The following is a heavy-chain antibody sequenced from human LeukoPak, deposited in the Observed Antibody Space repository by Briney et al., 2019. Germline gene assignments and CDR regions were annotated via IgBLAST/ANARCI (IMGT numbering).Heavy chain of an antibody. V-gene: IGHV3-15*01. D-gene: IGHD2-2*01. J-gene: IGHJ3*02. CDR3: TTDCRSTCYGDGAFDI. Sequence: GGSLRLSCAASGIRFSDAWMTCVRQAPGKGLEWVGRIKKKTDGETTDYAAPVKGRFIISRDDSKNTLYLQMNSLKTEDTAEYYCTTDCRSTCYGDGAFDIWGQGTMVTVSS. CDR1: GIRFSDAW. CDR2: IKKKTDGETT.